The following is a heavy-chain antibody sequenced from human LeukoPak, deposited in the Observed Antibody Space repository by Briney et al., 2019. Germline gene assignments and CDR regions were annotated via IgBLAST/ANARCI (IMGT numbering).Heavy chain of an antibody. D-gene: IGHD1-20*01. CDR1: GFTFSTYS. CDR3: ARAYNWNEDFGY. J-gene: IGHJ4*02. CDR2: ISGTGSYI. V-gene: IGHV3-21*01. Sequence: PGGSLRLSCAASGFTFSTYSMTWVRQAPGKGLEWVSSISGTGSYIYYADSVKGRFTISRDNAKNSLYLQMNSLRAEDTALYYCARAYNWNEDFGYWGQGTLVTVSS.